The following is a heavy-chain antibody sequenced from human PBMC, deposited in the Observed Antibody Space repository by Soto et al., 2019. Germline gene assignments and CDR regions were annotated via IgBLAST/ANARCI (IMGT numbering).Heavy chain of an antibody. CDR1: GGSTSSDNY. D-gene: IGHD3-16*01. V-gene: IGHV4-30-4*01. CDR2: IYYSGNT. Sequence: PSETLSVSCTFSGGSTSSDNYWSWIRQPPVKGLEWIGHIYYSGNTDYNPSLKSRLAISIDTSKNQFSLKLSSVTAADTAVYFCAREGGESSDGLYYFDSWGQGSLVTVSS. J-gene: IGHJ4*02. CDR3: AREGGESSDGLYYFDS.